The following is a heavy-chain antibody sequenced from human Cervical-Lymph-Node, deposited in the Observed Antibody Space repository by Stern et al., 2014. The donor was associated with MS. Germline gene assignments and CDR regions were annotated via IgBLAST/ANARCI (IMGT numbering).Heavy chain of an antibody. J-gene: IGHJ4*02. D-gene: IGHD6-19*01. CDR3: ARLPPVVTGTDDY. CDR1: GYTFTSYD. Sequence: QVQLVQSGAEVKEPGASVKVSCKASGYTFTSYDISWVRQATGQGLEWMGWMNPKSGNTRYAQKLQGRVTMTRDTSINTAYMELSSLRSDDTAVYYCARLPPVVTGTDDYWGQGTLVTVSS. CDR2: MNPKSGNT. V-gene: IGHV1-8*01.